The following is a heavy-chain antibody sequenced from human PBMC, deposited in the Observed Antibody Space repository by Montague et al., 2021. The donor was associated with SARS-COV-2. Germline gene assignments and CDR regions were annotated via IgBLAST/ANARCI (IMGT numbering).Heavy chain of an antibody. V-gene: IGHV4-39*07. CDR3: ARGIRRTWIHLWVRSGFDY. J-gene: IGHJ4*02. Sequence: SETLSLTCTVSGGSISSSSYYWGWIRQPPGKGLEWIGSIYYSGSTYYNPSLKSRVTISVDTSKNQFSLKLSSVTAADTAVYYCARGIRRTWIHLWVRSGFDYWGQGTLVTVSS. CDR2: IYYSGST. D-gene: IGHD5-18*01. CDR1: GGSISSSSYY.